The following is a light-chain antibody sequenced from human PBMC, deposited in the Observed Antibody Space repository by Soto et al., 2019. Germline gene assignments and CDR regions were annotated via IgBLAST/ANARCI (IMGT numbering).Light chain of an antibody. CDR3: QQYETFSGT. CDR2: DAS. Sequence: DIQMTQSQSSLSASVGDRVTITCRASQSISSWLAWYQQKPGKAPKLLIYDASALPRGVPSRFSGSGSGTKFTLTIASLQPDDFATYYCQQYETFSGTFGPGTKVDIK. J-gene: IGKJ1*01. V-gene: IGKV1-5*01. CDR1: QSISSW.